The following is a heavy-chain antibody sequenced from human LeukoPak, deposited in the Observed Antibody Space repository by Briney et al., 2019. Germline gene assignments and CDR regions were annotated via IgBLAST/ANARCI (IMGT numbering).Heavy chain of an antibody. CDR2: INHSGST. V-gene: IGHV4-34*01. D-gene: IGHD1-14*01. CDR1: GGSISSYY. CDR3: ARTGGWFDP. Sequence: SETLSLTCTVSGGSISSYYWSWIRQPPGKGLEWIGEINHSGSTNYNPSLKSRVTISVDTSKNQFSLKLSSVTAADTAVYYCARTGGWFDPWGQGTLVTVSS. J-gene: IGHJ5*02.